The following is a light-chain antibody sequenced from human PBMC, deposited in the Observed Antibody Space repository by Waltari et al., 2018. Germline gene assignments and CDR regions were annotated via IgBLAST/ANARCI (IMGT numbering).Light chain of an antibody. CDR3: QQYNNWPLTWT. V-gene: IGKV3-15*01. Sequence: EIVMTQSPATLSVSPGERATPSCRASQSVSSNLAWYQQKPGQAPRLLIYGASTRATGIPARFSGSGSGTEFTLTISSLQSEDFAVYYCQQYNNWPLTWTFGQGTKVEIK. CDR2: GAS. J-gene: IGKJ1*01. CDR1: QSVSSN.